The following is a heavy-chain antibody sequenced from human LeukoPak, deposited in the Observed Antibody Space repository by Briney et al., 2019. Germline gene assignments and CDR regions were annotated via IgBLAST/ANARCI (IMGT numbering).Heavy chain of an antibody. CDR2: ISSSSSYT. V-gene: IGHV3-11*06. D-gene: IGHD5-12*01. Sequence: GGSLRLSCAASGFTFSDYYMSWIRQAPGKGLEWVSYISSSSSYTNHADSVKGRFTISRDNAKNSLYLQMNSLRAEDTAVYYCAREMGLNIVATFGYWGQGTLVTVSS. CDR3: AREMGLNIVATFGY. J-gene: IGHJ4*02. CDR1: GFTFSDYY.